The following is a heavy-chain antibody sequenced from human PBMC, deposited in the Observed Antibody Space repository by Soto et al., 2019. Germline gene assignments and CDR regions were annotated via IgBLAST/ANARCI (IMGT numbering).Heavy chain of an antibody. J-gene: IGHJ6*02. CDR1: GYTFTGQY. CDR2: INPNSGDT. Sequence: ASVKVSCKASGYTFTGQYMHWVRQAPGQGLEWMGWINPNSGDTNYAQKFQGRVTMTRDTSIGTAYMELSSLRSNDTAIYYCARESSGITLYGMDVWGQGTTVTVS. CDR3: ARESSGITLYGMDV. D-gene: IGHD1-7*01. V-gene: IGHV1-2*02.